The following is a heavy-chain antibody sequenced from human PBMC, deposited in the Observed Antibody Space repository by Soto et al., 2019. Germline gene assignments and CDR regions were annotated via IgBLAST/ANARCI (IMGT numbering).Heavy chain of an antibody. J-gene: IGHJ6*02. Sequence: GESLKISCKGSGYSFTSYWIGWVRQMPGKGLEWMGIIYPGDSDTRYSPSFQGQVTISADKSISTAYLQWSSLKASDTAMYYCARGDEAFGGGRRQGDMDVWGQGTTVTVSS. CDR1: GYSFTSYW. D-gene: IGHD2-15*01. V-gene: IGHV5-51*01. CDR2: IYPGDSDT. CDR3: ARGDEAFGGGRRQGDMDV.